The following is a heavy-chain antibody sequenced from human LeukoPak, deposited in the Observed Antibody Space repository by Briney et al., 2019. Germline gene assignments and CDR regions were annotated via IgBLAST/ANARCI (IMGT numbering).Heavy chain of an antibody. J-gene: IGHJ5*02. CDR1: GFTFSSYA. V-gene: IGHV3-23*01. CDR2: ISGSGGST. CDR3: AKGTGGRYYDFWSGQNWFDP. D-gene: IGHD3-3*01. Sequence: PGGSLRLSCAASGFTFSSYAMSWVRQAPGKGLEWVSAISGSGGSTYYADSVKGRFTISRDNSKNTLYLQMNSLRAEDTAVYYCAKGTGGRYYDFWSGQNWFDPWGQGTLVTVSS.